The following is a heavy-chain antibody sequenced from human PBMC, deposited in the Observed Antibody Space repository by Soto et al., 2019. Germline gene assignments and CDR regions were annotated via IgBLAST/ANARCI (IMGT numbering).Heavy chain of an antibody. J-gene: IGHJ4*02. CDR3: ARAWVGVTAPDY. D-gene: IGHD2-21*02. V-gene: IGHV1-3*05. Sequence: QVQLVQSGAEEKKPGASVKVSCKASGYTFTSYAMHWVRQAPGQRLEWMGWINAGNGNTKYSQKFQGRVTITRDTSASTGYMELGSLRSEDTAVYYCARAWVGVTAPDYWGQGTLGTGPS. CDR1: GYTFTSYA. CDR2: INAGNGNT.